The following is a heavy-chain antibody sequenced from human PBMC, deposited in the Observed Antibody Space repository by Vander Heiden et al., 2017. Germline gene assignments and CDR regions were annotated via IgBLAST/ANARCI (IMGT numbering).Heavy chain of an antibody. CDR1: GFTFSSYR. CDR2: ISSSSSYI. J-gene: IGHJ4*02. V-gene: IGHV3-21*01. D-gene: IGHD3-10*02. CDR3: ARDLFGELEPLFDY. Sequence: EVQLVQSAGGLVKPGGSLRPSCAASGFTFSSYRMNWVRQAPGKGLGWVSTISSSSSYIYYADSVKGRFTISRDNAKNSLYLQMNSLRAEDTAVYYCARDLFGELEPLFDYWGQGTLVTVPS.